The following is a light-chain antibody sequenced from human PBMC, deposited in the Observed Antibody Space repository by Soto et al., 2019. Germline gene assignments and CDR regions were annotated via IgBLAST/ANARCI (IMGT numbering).Light chain of an antibody. CDR3: QQYSLYWT. CDR2: DTS. J-gene: IGKJ1*01. Sequence: EIVLTQSPAPLSLSPGERATLSCRASQSVGSFLAWYQQKPGQAPRLLIYDTSIRATGIPARFSGSGSGTDFTLTITSLQPEDFATYYCQQYSLYWTFGQGTKVE. V-gene: IGKV3-11*01. CDR1: QSVGSF.